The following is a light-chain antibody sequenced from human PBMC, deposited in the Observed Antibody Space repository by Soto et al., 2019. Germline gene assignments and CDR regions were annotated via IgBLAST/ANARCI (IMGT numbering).Light chain of an antibody. CDR2: DTS. CDR1: TGAVTSGHY. CDR3: LLSYSGGNCV. J-gene: IGLJ2*01. V-gene: IGLV7-46*01. Sequence: QAVVTQEPSLTVSLGETVTLTCGSNTGAVTSGHYPHWLQQRPGQAPRTLIYDTSNKQSWTPARFSGSLLGGKAALTLSGAQPEDEADYYCLLSYSGGNCVFGGGTKFTVL.